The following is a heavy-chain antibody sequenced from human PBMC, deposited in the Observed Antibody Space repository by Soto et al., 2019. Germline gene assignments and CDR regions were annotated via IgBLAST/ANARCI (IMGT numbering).Heavy chain of an antibody. V-gene: IGHV3-11*01. J-gene: IGHJ3*02. D-gene: IGHD3-22*01. CDR2: VSSSGTTI. CDR3: VSNLEPGNYYDSSGLSPADI. CDR1: RSTFGDYY. Sequence: GGSLRLSCTASRSTFGDYYMAWIRQAPGKGLEWVSYVSSSGTTIYYADSVKGRFTISRDNAENSLYLQLNTLRSEDTAVYYCVSNLEPGNYYDSSGLSPADIWGQGTMVTVSS.